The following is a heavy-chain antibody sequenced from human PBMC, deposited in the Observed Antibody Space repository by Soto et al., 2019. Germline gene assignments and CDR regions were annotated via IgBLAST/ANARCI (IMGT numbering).Heavy chain of an antibody. CDR3: ARVTVLRYFGWLSPSKPYFDY. D-gene: IGHD3-9*01. J-gene: IGHJ4*02. Sequence: QVQLQQWGAGLLKPSETLSLTCAVYGGSFSGYYWSWIRQPPGKGLEWIGEINHSGSTNYNPSLKSRVTISVDTSKXXFXMXXSSVTAADTAVYYCARVTVLRYFGWLSPSKPYFDYWGQGTLVTVSS. CDR1: GGSFSGYY. CDR2: INHSGST. V-gene: IGHV4-34*01.